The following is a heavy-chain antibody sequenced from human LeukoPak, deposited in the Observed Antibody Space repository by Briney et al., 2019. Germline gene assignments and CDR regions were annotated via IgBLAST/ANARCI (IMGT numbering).Heavy chain of an antibody. D-gene: IGHD4-17*01. J-gene: IGHJ4*02. Sequence: PGGSLRLSCAASGLSISSNSMHWVRQGPGKGLVWVSRIFIDGSGTSYADSVKGRFTISRDNSKNTLYLDMNSLRAGDTAVYYCARERDDYDDPGPLDYWGQGTLVTVSS. CDR3: ARERDDYDDPGPLDY. CDR1: GLSISSNS. CDR2: IFIDGSGT. V-gene: IGHV3-74*01.